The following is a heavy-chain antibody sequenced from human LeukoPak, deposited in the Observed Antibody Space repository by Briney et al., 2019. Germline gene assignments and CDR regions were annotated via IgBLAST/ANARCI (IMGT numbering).Heavy chain of an antibody. CDR1: GFTFSSYA. CDR3: ARDIEQLVPFDY. Sequence: GGSLRLSCAASGFTFSSYAMHWVRQAPGKGLKWVAVISYDGSNKYYADSVKGRFTISRDNSKNTLYLQMNSLRAEDTAVYYCARDIEQLVPFDYWGQGTLVTVSS. D-gene: IGHD6-13*01. CDR2: ISYDGSNK. V-gene: IGHV3-30-3*01. J-gene: IGHJ4*02.